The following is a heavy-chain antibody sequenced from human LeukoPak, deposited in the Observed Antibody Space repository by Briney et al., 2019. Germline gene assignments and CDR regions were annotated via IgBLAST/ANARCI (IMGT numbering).Heavy chain of an antibody. J-gene: IGHJ5*02. CDR1: GGSISSYY. Sequence: PSETLSLTCTVSGGSISSYYWSWIRQPPGKGLEWIGYIYYSGSTNYNPSLKSRVTISVDTSKNQFPLKLSSVTAADTAVYYCARRWGLSPNVWFDPWGQGTLVTVSS. D-gene: IGHD1-26*01. CDR3: ARRWGLSPNVWFDP. CDR2: IYYSGST. V-gene: IGHV4-59*08.